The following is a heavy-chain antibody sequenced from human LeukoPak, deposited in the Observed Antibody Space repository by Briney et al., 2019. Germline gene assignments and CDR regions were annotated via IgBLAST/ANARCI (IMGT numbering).Heavy chain of an antibody. V-gene: IGHV4-59*08. J-gene: IGHJ3*02. CDR2: IYYSGST. CDR1: GGSISSYY. D-gene: IGHD5-18*01. CDR3: ARRTAMVLLPDAFDI. Sequence: SETLSLTCTVSGGSISSYYWSWIRQPPGKGLEWIGYIYYSGSTNYNPSLKSRVTISVDTSKNQFSLKLSSVTAADTAVYYCARRTAMVLLPDAFDIWGQGTMVTVSS.